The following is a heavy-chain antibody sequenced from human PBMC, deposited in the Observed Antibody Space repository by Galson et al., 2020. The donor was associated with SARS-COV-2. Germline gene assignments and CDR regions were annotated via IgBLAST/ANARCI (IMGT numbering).Heavy chain of an antibody. V-gene: IGHV4-38-2*02. Sequence: SETLSLTCTVSGYSISSGYYWAWIRQPPGKGLEWIGSISHSGSTYYNPSLKSRVTISVDTSKNQFSLKVTSVTAADTAVYYCARVNPGYSGYDQFDYWGQGTLVTVSS. CDR3: ARVNPGYSGYDQFDY. CDR1: GYSISSGYY. D-gene: IGHD5-12*01. CDR2: ISHSGST. J-gene: IGHJ4*02.